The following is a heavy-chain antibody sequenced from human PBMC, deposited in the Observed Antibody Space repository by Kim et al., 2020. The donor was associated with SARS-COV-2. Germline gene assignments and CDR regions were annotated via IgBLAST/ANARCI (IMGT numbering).Heavy chain of an antibody. D-gene: IGHD6-6*01. Sequence: SVKVSCKASGGTFSSYAISWVRQAPGQGLEWMGGIIPIFGTANYAQKFQGRVTITADESTSTAYMELSSLRSEDTAVYYCGKYSSSPGKYGMDVWGQGTTVTVSS. CDR2: IIPIFGTA. V-gene: IGHV1-69*13. CDR3: GKYSSSPGKYGMDV. CDR1: GGTFSSYA. J-gene: IGHJ6*02.